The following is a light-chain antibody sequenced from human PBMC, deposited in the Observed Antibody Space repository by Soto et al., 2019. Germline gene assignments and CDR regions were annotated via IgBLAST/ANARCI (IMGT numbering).Light chain of an antibody. CDR3: MHGRQWTRT. CDR1: RSLVHSAGNTY. Sequence: AVLIQSPASLPFTLGQPASISCRTSRSLVHSAGNTYLNWFQQRPGQSPRRLLYRVSNRDSGVADKFSGSASGTNFTLKISWVEAEDVGVYYCMHGRQWTRTLGQGTKVDI. J-gene: IGKJ1*01. V-gene: IGKV2-30*02. CDR2: RVS.